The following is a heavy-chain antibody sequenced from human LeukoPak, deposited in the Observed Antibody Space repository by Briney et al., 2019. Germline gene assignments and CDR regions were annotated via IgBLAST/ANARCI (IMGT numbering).Heavy chain of an antibody. D-gene: IGHD3-16*02. V-gene: IGHV3-23*01. J-gene: IGHJ4*01. CDR2: LSGSAGGT. Sequence: GGSLRLSCGVSGITLSNYAMSWVRQAPGKGLEWVAGLSGSAGGTTYADSVKGRFTISRDNSKNTLFLQMDRLRAEDTAVYFCAKRGVVVRVFLVGFHREAYYFDSWGQGAQDTVSS. CDR3: AKRGVVVRVFLVGFHREAYYFDS. CDR1: GITLSNYA.